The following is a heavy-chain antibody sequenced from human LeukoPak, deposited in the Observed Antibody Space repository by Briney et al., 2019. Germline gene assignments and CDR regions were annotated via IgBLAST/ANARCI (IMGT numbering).Heavy chain of an antibody. CDR3: ARRVRYYDFWSGYYPHFDY. J-gene: IGHJ4*02. CDR1: GGSFSGYY. V-gene: IGHV4-34*01. CDR2: INHSGST. Sequence: SETLPLTCAVYGGSFSGYYWSWIRQPPGKGLEWIGEINHSGSTNYNPSLKSRVTISVDTSKNQFSLKLSSVTAADTAVYYCARRVRYYDFWSGYYPHFDYWGQGTLVTVSS. D-gene: IGHD3-3*01.